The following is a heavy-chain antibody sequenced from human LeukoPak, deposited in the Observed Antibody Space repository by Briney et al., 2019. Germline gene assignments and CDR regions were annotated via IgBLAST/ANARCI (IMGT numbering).Heavy chain of an antibody. V-gene: IGHV1-46*01. CDR1: GYTFTDYY. CDR2: INPSGDNT. D-gene: IGHD3-3*01. J-gene: IGHJ5*02. Sequence: GASVKVSCKASGYTFTDYYMYWVRQAPGQGLEWMGIINPSGDNTNYAQKFQGRVTMTRDMSTTTVYMELSSLRSEDTAVYYCARGPHRRTYDRDNWFDPWGQGTLVTVSS. CDR3: ARGPHRRTYDRDNWFDP.